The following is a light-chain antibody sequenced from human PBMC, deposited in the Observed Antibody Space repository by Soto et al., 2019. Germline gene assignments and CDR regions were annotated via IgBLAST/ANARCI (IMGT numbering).Light chain of an antibody. CDR2: NNN. CDR1: SSNIGSNT. CDR3: AAWDDSLNGWV. J-gene: IGLJ3*02. Sequence: QSVLTQPPSASGTPGQRVTISCSGSSSNIGSNTVNWYQQFPGAAPKLLIYNNNQRPSGVPDRFSGSKSGTSASLAISGLQSEDEADYYCAAWDDSLNGWVFGGGTQLTVL. V-gene: IGLV1-44*01.